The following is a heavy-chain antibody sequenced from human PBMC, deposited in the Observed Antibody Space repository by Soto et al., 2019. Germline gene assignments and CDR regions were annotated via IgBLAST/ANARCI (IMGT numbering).Heavy chain of an antibody. CDR2: IWYDGSNK. J-gene: IGHJ4*02. CDR1: GFTFSSYG. Sequence: QVQLVESGGGVVQPGRSLRLSCAASGFTFSSYGMHWVRQAPGKGLEWVAVIWYDGSNKYYADSVKGRFTISRDNSKNTLYLQMNGLRAEDTAVYYCARDLVGGTGEPDDYWGQGTLVTVSS. V-gene: IGHV3-33*01. CDR3: ARDLVGGTGEPDDY. D-gene: IGHD3-10*01.